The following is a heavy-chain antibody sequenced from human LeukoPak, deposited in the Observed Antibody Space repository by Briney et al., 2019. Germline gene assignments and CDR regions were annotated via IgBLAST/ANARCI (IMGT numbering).Heavy chain of an antibody. J-gene: IGHJ4*02. CDR1: GFTFSRYA. V-gene: IGHV3-64D*09. Sequence: GGSLRLSCSASGFTFSRYAMHWVRQAPGKGLEYVSGINDNGGRTHYGDSVKGRFSISRDNSKNTLHLQMSTLRAEDTALYYCVKDVGGSYAFDYWGQGILVTVSS. CDR2: INDNGGRT. D-gene: IGHD1-26*01. CDR3: VKDVGGSYAFDY.